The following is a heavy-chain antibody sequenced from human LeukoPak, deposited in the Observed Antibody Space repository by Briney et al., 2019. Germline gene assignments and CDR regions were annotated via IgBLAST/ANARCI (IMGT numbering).Heavy chain of an antibody. Sequence: SETLSLTCAVYGGSFSGYYWSWIRQPPGKGLEWIGEVNHSGSPNYNPSLKSRVTISVDTSKNQFSLKLSSVTAADTAVYYCERGDYGLGYAFDIWGQGTTVTVSS. V-gene: IGHV4-34*01. CDR3: ERGDYGLGYAFDI. CDR1: GGSFSGYY. J-gene: IGHJ3*02. CDR2: VNHSGSP. D-gene: IGHD4-17*01.